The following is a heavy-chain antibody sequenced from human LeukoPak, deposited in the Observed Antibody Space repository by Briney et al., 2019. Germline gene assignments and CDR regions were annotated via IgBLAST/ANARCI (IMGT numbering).Heavy chain of an antibody. D-gene: IGHD4-17*01. Sequence: SETLSFTCTVSSGSISSGSYYWSWIRQPAGKGLEWIGRIDTSGSTNYNPSLKSRVTMSADTSKKQFSLKLRSVTAADTAVYYCAREGIYGDYRHWGQGTLVTVSS. J-gene: IGHJ4*02. CDR1: SGSISSGSYY. CDR3: AREGIYGDYRH. V-gene: IGHV4-61*02. CDR2: IDTSGST.